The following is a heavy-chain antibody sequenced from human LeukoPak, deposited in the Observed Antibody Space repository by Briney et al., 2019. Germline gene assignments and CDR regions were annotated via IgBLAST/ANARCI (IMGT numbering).Heavy chain of an antibody. J-gene: IGHJ4*02. Sequence: PGRSLRLSCAASGFTFSSYGMHWVRQAPGKGLEGVAVIWYDGSNKYYADSVKGRFTISRDNSKNTLYLQMNSLRAEDTAVYYCARVMNSGYADYWGQGTLVTVSS. CDR3: ARVMNSGYADY. CDR1: GFTFSSYG. D-gene: IGHD5-12*01. V-gene: IGHV3-33*01. CDR2: IWYDGSNK.